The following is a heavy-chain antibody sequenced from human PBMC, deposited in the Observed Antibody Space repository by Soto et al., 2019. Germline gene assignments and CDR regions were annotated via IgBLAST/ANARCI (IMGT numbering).Heavy chain of an antibody. D-gene: IGHD3-10*01. CDR3: ARQRNYYGSGSYYTSMGFFDY. V-gene: IGHV4-34*01. Sequence: SETLSLTCAVYGGSFSGYYWSWIRQPPGKGLEWIGEINHSGSTNYNPSLKSRVTISVDTSKNQFSLKLSSVTAADTAVYYCARQRNYYGSGSYYTSMGFFDYWGQGTLVTVSS. J-gene: IGHJ4*02. CDR1: GGSFSGYY. CDR2: INHSGST.